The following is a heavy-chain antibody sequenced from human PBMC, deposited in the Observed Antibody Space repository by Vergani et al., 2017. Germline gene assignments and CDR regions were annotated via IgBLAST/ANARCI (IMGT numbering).Heavy chain of an antibody. CDR2: VEDSGYF. D-gene: IGHD1-14*01. CDR1: GGSPSGYY. Sequence: QVQLQESGPGLVRPSETLSPTCTVSGGSPSGYYWNGIRQTPGEGLEWIGYVEDSGYFNYNPSLKTRVSMSSDTSNNQFSLMLSSVTVSDTAVYYCARSIVSRNPPDYFDNWGQGTLVTVSS. V-gene: IGHV4-59*01. J-gene: IGHJ4*02. CDR3: ARSIVSRNPPDYFDN.